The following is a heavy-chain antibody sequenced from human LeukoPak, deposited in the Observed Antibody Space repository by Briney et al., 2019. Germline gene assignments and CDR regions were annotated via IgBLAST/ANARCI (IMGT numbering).Heavy chain of an antibody. V-gene: IGHV1-69*06. J-gene: IGHJ4*02. CDR3: ARGFLEWTPGAHFDY. D-gene: IGHD3-3*01. Sequence: SVKVSCKASGGTFSSYAISWVRQAPGQGLEWMGGIIPIFGTANYAQKFQGRVTITADKSTSTAYMELSSLRSEDTAVYYCARGFLEWTPGAHFDYWGQGTLVTVSS. CDR1: GGTFSSYA. CDR2: IIPIFGTA.